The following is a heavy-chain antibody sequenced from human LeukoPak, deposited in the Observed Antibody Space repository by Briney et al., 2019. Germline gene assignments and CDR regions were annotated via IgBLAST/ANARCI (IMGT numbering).Heavy chain of an antibody. CDR3: AGRRVLDASFDY. CDR1: GFTVSNNY. J-gene: IGHJ4*02. V-gene: IGHV3-66*02. D-gene: IGHD3-16*01. CDR2: IYSGDNT. Sequence: GGSLRLSCAASGFTVSNNYMSWVRQAPGKGLEWVSVIYSGDNTYYVESVKGRLTISRDNSKNTLFLQMNRLRAEDTAVYYCAGRRVLDASFDYWGQGTLVTVSS.